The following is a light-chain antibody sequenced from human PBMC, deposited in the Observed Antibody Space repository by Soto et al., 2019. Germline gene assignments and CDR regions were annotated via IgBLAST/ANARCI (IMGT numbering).Light chain of an antibody. Sequence: DLQMTQFPSSLSASVGDRVTITCRASQDIRTFLAWYQQRPGKVPKLLIYAASTLQSGVPSRFSGSGSGTDITLIIRSLQPEDVATYYCQKYNIAPWTFGHGTRVEI. CDR1: QDIRTF. CDR3: QKYNIAPWT. J-gene: IGKJ1*01. CDR2: AAS. V-gene: IGKV1-27*01.